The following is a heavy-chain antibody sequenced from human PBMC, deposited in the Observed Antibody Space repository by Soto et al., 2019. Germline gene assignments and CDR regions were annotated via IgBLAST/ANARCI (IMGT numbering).Heavy chain of an antibody. CDR1: GDSISSSKW. CDR3: AYSTGWYRIDI. J-gene: IGHJ4*02. CDR2: LFHTGST. V-gene: IGHV4-4*02. D-gene: IGHD6-19*01. Sequence: QVQLQESGPGRVKSSGTLSLTCGVSGDSISSSKWWSWVRQPPGKGLEWIGELFHTGSTNYNPSLNSRVTISIDKSKNQISLRVSSVTAADTAVYYCAYSTGWYRIDIWGQGSLVTVSS.